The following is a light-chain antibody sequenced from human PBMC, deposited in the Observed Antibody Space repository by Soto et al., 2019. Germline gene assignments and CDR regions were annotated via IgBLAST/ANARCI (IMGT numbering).Light chain of an antibody. Sequence: QSVLTQPASVSGSPGQSITISCTGTSSDVGNNNYVYWYQLHPGKAPKLMIYDVSNRPSVVSNRFSGSKSANTAPLTSSVRQDEDDDDYYCSSYTTASAPVFGTGTKLTVL. CDR2: DVS. V-gene: IGLV2-14*01. CDR3: SSYTTASAPV. CDR1: SSDVGNNNY. J-gene: IGLJ1*01.